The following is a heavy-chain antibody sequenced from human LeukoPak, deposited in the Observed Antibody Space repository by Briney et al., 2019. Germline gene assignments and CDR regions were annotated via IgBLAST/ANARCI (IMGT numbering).Heavy chain of an antibody. CDR3: AKPYSGSWYGLFDY. CDR2: ISYDGSNK. Sequence: GGSLRLSCAASGFTFSSYGMHWVRQAPGKGLEWVAVISYDGSNKYYADSVKGRFTISRDNSKNTLYLQMNSLRAEDTAVYYCAKPYSGSWYGLFDYWGQGTLVTVSS. V-gene: IGHV3-30*18. CDR1: GFTFSSYG. D-gene: IGHD6-13*01. J-gene: IGHJ4*02.